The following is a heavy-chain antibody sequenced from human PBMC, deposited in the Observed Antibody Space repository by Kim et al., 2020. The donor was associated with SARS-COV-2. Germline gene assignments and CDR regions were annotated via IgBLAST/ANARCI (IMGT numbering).Heavy chain of an antibody. D-gene: IGHD3-10*01. J-gene: IGHJ4*02. CDR1: GFSFSSSW. CDR3: VRGFEDGPPYC. Sequence: GGSLRLSCAASGFSFSSSWMHWVRQVPGKGPVWVSRVNGDGSVTTYADSVKGRFDMSRDNAENTVYLQMNSLRSDDTAVYFCVRGFEDGPPYCWGQGIMVTVSS. CDR2: VNGDGSVT. V-gene: IGHV3-74*01.